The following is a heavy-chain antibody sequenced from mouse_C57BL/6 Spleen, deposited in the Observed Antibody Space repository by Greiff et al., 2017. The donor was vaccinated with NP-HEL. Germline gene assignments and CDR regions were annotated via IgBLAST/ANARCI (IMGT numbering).Heavy chain of an antibody. J-gene: IGHJ3*01. CDR3: ARGGYYGSSYGFAY. CDR2: IYPGDGDT. CDR1: GYAFSSYW. V-gene: IGHV1-80*01. D-gene: IGHD1-1*01. Sequence: VQLQQSGAELVKPGASVKISCKASGYAFSSYWMNWVKQRPGKGLEWIGQIYPGDGDTNYNGKFKGKATLTADKSSSTAYMQLSSLTSEDSAVYFWARGGYYGSSYGFAYWGQGTLVTVSA.